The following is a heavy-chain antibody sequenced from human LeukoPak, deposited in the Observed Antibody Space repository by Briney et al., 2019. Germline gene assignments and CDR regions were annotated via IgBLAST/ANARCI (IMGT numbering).Heavy chain of an antibody. J-gene: IGHJ4*02. CDR3: ARDEYQYYDFWSGYNY. V-gene: IGHV3-48*01. Sequence: GGSLRLSCAASGFTFSSYGMHWVRQAPGKGLEWVSYISSSSSTIYYADSVKGRFTISRDNAKNSLYLQMNSLRAEDTAVYYCARDEYQYYDFWSGYNYWGQGTLVTVSS. D-gene: IGHD3-3*01. CDR1: GFTFSSYG. CDR2: ISSSSSTI.